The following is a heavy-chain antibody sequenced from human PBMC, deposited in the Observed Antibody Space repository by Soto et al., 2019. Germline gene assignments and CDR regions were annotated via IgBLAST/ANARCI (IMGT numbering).Heavy chain of an antibody. J-gene: IGHJ4*02. D-gene: IGHD6-19*01. CDR1: GYSITGYY. CDR2: INPNRGAT. CDR3: ARVAVSGTIDY. V-gene: IGHV1-2*02. Sequence: QVQLVQSGAEVKKPGASVRVSCKASGYSITGYYLDWVRQAPGHGLEWMGWINPNRGATDYAQKFQGRVTMTRDTSINTAYMELSSLTSDDTAVYYCARVAVSGTIDYWGQGTLVIVSS.